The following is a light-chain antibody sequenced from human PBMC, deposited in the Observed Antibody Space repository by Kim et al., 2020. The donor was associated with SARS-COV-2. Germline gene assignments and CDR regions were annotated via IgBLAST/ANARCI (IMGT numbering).Light chain of an antibody. V-gene: IGKV3-20*01. CDR1: QEFKNDF. J-gene: IGKJ4*01. Sequence: EIVLTQSPDTLSLSPGERATLSCRASQEFKNDFLAWFQHKHGQAPRLLLYGVSHRATGIPDRFSGSGSGTEFILTINKLEPEDFAVYFCQHYGSSPSPLTFGGGTKVDIK. CDR3: QHYGSSPSPLT. CDR2: GVS.